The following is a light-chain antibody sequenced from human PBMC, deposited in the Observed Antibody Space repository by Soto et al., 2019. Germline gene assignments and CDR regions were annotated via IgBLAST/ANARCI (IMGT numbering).Light chain of an antibody. CDR2: GAS. Sequence: EIVLTQSPGTLSLSPGDRATLSCRASQSVSSSYLAWYQQKPGQAPGLLIYGASSRATGIPDRFSGSGSGTDFALTISRLEPEDFAVYYCQQYGRSPWTFGQGTKVQLK. V-gene: IGKV3-20*01. CDR1: QSVSSSY. J-gene: IGKJ1*01. CDR3: QQYGRSPWT.